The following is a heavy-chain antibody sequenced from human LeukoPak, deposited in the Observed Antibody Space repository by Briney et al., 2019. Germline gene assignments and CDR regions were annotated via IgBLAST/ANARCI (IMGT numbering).Heavy chain of an antibody. CDR2: IKQDGSEK. Sequence: PGGSLRLSCAASGFTFSNYWMSWVRQAPGKGLEWVANIKQDGSEKYYVDSVKGRFTISRDNAKNSLDLQMNSLRAEDTAVYYCAGRQKSGSWQARPFDYWGQGTLVTVSS. J-gene: IGHJ4*02. V-gene: IGHV3-7*01. CDR3: AGRQKSGSWQARPFDY. CDR1: GFTFSNYW. D-gene: IGHD6-13*01.